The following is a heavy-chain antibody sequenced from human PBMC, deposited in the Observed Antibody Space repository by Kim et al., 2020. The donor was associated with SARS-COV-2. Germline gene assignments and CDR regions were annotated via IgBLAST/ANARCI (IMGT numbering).Heavy chain of an antibody. CDR3: ARVVRHLGQLVWHYYYYYGMDV. J-gene: IGHJ6*02. D-gene: IGHD6-6*01. CDR2: ISSSSSYI. Sequence: GGSLRLSCAASGFTFSSYSMNWVRQAPGKGLEWVSSISSSSSYIYYADSVKGRFTISRDNAKNSLYLQMNSLRAEDTAVYYCARVVRHLGQLVWHYYYYYGMDVWGQGTTVTVSS. V-gene: IGHV3-21*01. CDR1: GFTFSSYS.